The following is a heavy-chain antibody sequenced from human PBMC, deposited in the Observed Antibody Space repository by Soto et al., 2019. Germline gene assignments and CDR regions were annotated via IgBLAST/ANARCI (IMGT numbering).Heavy chain of an antibody. CDR3: TRGYYSGMDV. CDR1: GFTFSSHD. V-gene: IGHV3-13*01. Sequence: EVQLVESGGGLVQPGGSLRLSCAASGFTFSSHDMQWVGQATGKGLEWVSASGTGGDTYYPDSVKGRFTISRENAKNSLSLQMNNLRAGDTAVYYCTRGYYSGMDVWGPGTTVTVSS. CDR2: SGTGGDT. J-gene: IGHJ6*02.